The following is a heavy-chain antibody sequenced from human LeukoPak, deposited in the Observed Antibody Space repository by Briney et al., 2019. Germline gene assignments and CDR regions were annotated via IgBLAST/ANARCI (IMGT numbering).Heavy chain of an antibody. J-gene: IGHJ4*02. CDR1: GFTFSSYS. CDR2: ISSSSSTI. CDR3: AGERGGYGFY. D-gene: IGHD5-12*01. Sequence: PGGSLRLSCAASGFTFSSYSMNWVRQAPGKGLEWVSYISSSSSTIYYADSVKGRFTISRDNAKNSLYLQMNSLRAEDTAVYYCAGERGGYGFYWGQGTLVTVSS. V-gene: IGHV3-48*01.